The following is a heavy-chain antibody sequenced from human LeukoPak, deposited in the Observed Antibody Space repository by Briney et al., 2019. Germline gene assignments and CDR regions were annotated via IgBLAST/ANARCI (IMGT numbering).Heavy chain of an antibody. V-gene: IGHV3-23*01. Sequence: PGGSLRLSCAASGFTFSSYAMSWVRQAPGKGLEGVSGINDSGGSTYYADSVKGRFTISRDNSKNTLYLQMNSLRAEDTAIYYCAKSYRRNYYDSSGYSSHFDYWGQGTLVTVSS. D-gene: IGHD3-22*01. CDR1: GFTFSSYA. J-gene: IGHJ4*02. CDR2: INDSGGST. CDR3: AKSYRRNYYDSSGYSSHFDY.